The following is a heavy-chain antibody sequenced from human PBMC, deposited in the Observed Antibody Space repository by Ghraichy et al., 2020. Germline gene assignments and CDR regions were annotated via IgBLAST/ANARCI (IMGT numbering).Heavy chain of an antibody. J-gene: IGHJ6*02. Sequence: ETLSLTCVGSGFTFSSYSMNWVRQSPGKGLEWLSYMTSSSRTIFYSDSVKGRFTISRDNAQNSLYLQMNSLRDEDTAVYYCARGSTVVRFFYYDGMDVWGQGTTVTVSS. D-gene: IGHD4-23*01. CDR3: ARGSTVVRFFYYDGMDV. CDR1: GFTFSSYS. V-gene: IGHV3-48*02. CDR2: MTSSSRTI.